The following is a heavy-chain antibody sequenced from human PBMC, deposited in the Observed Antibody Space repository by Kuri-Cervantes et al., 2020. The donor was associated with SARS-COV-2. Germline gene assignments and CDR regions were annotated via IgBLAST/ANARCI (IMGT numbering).Heavy chain of an antibody. CDR3: ARVRFFSAGAKSYYFDY. Sequence: SGPTLVKPTQTLTLTCTFSGFSLSTSGMCVSWIRQPPGKALEWLARIDWDDDKYYSTSLKTRPTISKDTSKNQVVLTMTNMDPVDTATYYCARVRFFSAGAKSYYFDYWGQGTLVTVSS. V-gene: IGHV2-70*11. D-gene: IGHD3-3*01. J-gene: IGHJ4*02. CDR2: IDWDDDK. CDR1: GFSLSTSGMC.